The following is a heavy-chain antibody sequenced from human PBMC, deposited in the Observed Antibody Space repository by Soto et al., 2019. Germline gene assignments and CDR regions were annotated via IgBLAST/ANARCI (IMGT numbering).Heavy chain of an antibody. Sequence: ASVKVSCKASGYTFTSYYMHWVRQAPGQGLEWMGIINPSGGSTSYAQKFQGRVTMTRDTSTSTVYMELSSLRSEDTAVYYCARVDRMSSSWLYDAFDIWGQGTMVTVSS. CDR1: GYTFTSYY. D-gene: IGHD6-13*01. V-gene: IGHV1-46*01. CDR2: INPSGGST. J-gene: IGHJ3*02. CDR3: ARVDRMSSSWLYDAFDI.